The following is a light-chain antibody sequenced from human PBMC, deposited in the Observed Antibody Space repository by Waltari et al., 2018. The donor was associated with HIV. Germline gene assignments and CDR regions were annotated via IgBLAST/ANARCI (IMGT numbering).Light chain of an antibody. J-gene: IGLJ3*02. CDR2: RSN. CDR1: NSTIGSNY. V-gene: IGLV1-47*01. CDR3: AAWDDGLSGPV. Sequence: QSVLTQPPSASGTPGQRVTISCSGSNSTIGSNYVYWYKQLPGTAPKLRIYRSNQRPSGVPDRCAGSQSGTSASLAISGLRSDDEADYYWAAWDDGLSGPVFGGGTKLTVL.